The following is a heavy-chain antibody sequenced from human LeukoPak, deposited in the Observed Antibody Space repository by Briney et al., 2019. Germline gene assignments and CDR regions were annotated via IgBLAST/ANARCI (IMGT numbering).Heavy chain of an antibody. Sequence: GASXKVSCKASGYTFTSYDINWVRQATGQGVEWMGWMNPNSGKTGHAQKFQGRVTMTRNTSISTAYMELSSLRSEDTAVYYCARGIYCGGDCYFYYWGQGTLVTVSS. V-gene: IGHV1-8*01. CDR2: MNPNSGKT. J-gene: IGHJ4*02. CDR3: ARGIYCGGDCYFYY. D-gene: IGHD2-21*02. CDR1: GYTFTSYD.